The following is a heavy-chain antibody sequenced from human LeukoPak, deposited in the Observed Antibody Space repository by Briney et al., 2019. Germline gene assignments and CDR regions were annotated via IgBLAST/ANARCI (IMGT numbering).Heavy chain of an antibody. CDR2: IYGGGDT. CDR3: ARDQGTVTTNAPHFDY. V-gene: IGHV3-53*01. D-gene: IGHD4-17*01. CDR1: GFTVTDNY. J-gene: IGHJ4*02. Sequence: PGGSLRLSCAASGFTVTDNYMNWVRQSSGKGLEWVSVIYGGGDTNYADSVKGRFIISRDTSKNTVYLQMNSLRAEDTAVYYCARDQGTVTTNAPHFDYRGQGTLVTVSS.